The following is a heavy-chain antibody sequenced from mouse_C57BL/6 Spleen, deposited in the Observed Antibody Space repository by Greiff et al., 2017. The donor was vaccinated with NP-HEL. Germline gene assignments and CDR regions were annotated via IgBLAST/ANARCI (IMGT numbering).Heavy chain of an antibody. D-gene: IGHD1-1*01. J-gene: IGHJ4*01. V-gene: IGHV1-58*01. CDR1: GYTFTSYG. CDR3: AREYYGSSYKAMDY. CDR2: IYLGNGYT. Sequence: EVKLQQSGAELVRPGSSVKMSCKTSGYTFTSYGINWVKQRPGQGLEWIGYIYLGNGYTEYNEKFKGKATLTSDTSSSTAYMQLSSLTSEDSAIYFCAREYYGSSYKAMDYWGQGTSVTVSS.